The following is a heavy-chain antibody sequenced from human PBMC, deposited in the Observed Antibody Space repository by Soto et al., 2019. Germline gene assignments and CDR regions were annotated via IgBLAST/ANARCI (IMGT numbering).Heavy chain of an antibody. V-gene: IGHV4-34*01. CDR3: ASHAVTYGGKYYFDY. Sequence: SETLSLTCAVYGGSFSGYYWSWIRQPPGKGLEWIGEINHSGSTNYNPSLKSRVTISVDTSKNQFSLRLSSVTAADTAVYYCASHAVTYGGKYYFDYWGQGTLVTVSS. CDR2: INHSGST. CDR1: GGSFSGYY. J-gene: IGHJ4*02. D-gene: IGHD4-17*01.